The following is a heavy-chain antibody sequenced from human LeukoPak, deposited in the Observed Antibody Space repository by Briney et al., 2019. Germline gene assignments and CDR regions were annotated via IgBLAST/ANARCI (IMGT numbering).Heavy chain of an antibody. J-gene: IGHJ4*02. CDR2: FDPEDGET. D-gene: IGHD1-7*01. CDR1: GYTLTELS. CDR3: ATGVLELQRLPRNDY. Sequence: ASVKVSCKVSGYTLTELSIHWVRQAPGKGLEWMGGFDPEDGETIYAQKFQGRVTMTEDTSTDTAYMELSSLRSEDTAVYYCATGVLELQRLPRNDYWGQGTLVTVSS. V-gene: IGHV1-24*01.